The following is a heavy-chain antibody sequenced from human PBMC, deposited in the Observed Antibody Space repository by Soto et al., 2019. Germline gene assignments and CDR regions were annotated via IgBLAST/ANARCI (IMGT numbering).Heavy chain of an antibody. CDR3: ARAFPFYYYGMDV. CDR2: IYHSGST. V-gene: IGHV4-30-2*01. J-gene: IGHJ6*02. Sequence: SETLSLTCAVSGGSISSGGYSWSWIRQPPGKGLEWIGYIYHSGSTYYNPSLKSRVTISVDRSKNQFSLKLSSVTAADTAVYYCARAFPFYYYGMDVWGQGTTVT. CDR1: GGSISSGGYS.